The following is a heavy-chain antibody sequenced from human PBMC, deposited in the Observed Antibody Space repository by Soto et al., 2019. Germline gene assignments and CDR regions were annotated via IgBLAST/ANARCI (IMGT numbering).Heavy chain of an antibody. Sequence: GGSLRLSCAASGFNFSTYSMNWVRQAPGKGLEWVSFISSRSTYIYSTDSVKGRFTISRDNSKNTLYLQMNSLRAEDTAVYYCAKDRYYDSSGYYGYYFDYWGQGTLVTSPQ. J-gene: IGHJ4*02. CDR3: AKDRYYDSSGYYGYYFDY. D-gene: IGHD3-22*01. CDR2: ISSRSTYI. CDR1: GFNFSTYS. V-gene: IGHV3-21*04.